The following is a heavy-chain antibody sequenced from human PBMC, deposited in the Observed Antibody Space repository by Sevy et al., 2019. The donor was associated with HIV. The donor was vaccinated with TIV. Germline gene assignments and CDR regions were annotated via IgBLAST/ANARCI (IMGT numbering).Heavy chain of an antibody. CDR3: ARSNTFRGTFDY. V-gene: IGHV3-30-3*01. Sequence: PGGSLRLSCAASGFTFSSYAMHWVRQAPGKGLEWVAVISYDGSNKYYADSVKGRFTISRDNSKNTLYLQMNSLRAEDTAVYYCARSNTFRGTFDYWGQGTLVTVSS. D-gene: IGHD3-16*01. CDR1: GFTFSSYA. CDR2: ISYDGSNK. J-gene: IGHJ4*02.